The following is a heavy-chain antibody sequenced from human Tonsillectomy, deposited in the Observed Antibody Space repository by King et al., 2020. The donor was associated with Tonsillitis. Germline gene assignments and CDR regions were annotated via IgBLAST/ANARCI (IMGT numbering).Heavy chain of an antibody. D-gene: IGHD4-17*01. J-gene: IGHJ4*02. V-gene: IGHV3-7*03. Sequence: VQLVESGGGLVQPGGSLSLSCAASGFTFSSYWMSWVRQAPGKGLEWVANIKQDGSEKYYVDSVKGRFTISRDNAKNSLYLQMNSLRAEDTAVYYSARDWESDYPYYWGQGTLVTVSS. CDR1: GFTFSSYW. CDR3: ARDWESDYPYY. CDR2: IKQDGSEK.